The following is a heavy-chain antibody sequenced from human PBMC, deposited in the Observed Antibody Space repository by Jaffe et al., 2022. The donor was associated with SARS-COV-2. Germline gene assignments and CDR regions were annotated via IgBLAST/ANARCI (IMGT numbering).Heavy chain of an antibody. V-gene: IGHV4-59*01. D-gene: IGHD3-16*01. CDR3: ARGWGLFDPFDL. J-gene: IGHJ4*02. CDR1: GGSISSYY. Sequence: QVQLQESGPGLVKPSETLSLTCTVSGGSISSYYWSWIRQPPGKGLEWIGYISYSGSSTHNPSLKSRVTISVDTSKNQFSLKLTSVTAADTAVYYCARGWGLFDPFDLWGQGTLVTVSS. CDR2: ISYSGSS.